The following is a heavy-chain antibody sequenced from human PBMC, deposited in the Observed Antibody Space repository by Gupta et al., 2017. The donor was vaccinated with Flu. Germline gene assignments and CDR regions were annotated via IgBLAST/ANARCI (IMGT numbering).Heavy chain of an antibody. V-gene: IGHV3-74*01. Sequence: EMRLAESGGGLVQPGGSLRLSCVASGFTLSRYWMHWVRQAPGKGLQWISRINSDGSMTDYADSVKGRFTISRDNAKNTLYLQMSSLTVDDTAVYHCTRVPESRGVNWFDTWGQGTLVRVSS. D-gene: IGHD3-10*01. CDR3: TRVPESRGVNWFDT. CDR2: INSDGSMT. CDR1: GFTLSRYW. J-gene: IGHJ5*02.